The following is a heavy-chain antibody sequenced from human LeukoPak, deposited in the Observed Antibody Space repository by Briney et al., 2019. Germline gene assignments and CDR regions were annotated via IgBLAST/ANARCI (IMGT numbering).Heavy chain of an antibody. CDR3: AKQIFCSGGSCYSVPPMGWFDP. CDR2: ISGSGGST. J-gene: IGHJ5*02. D-gene: IGHD2-15*01. V-gene: IGHV3-23*01. Sequence: GGSLRLSCAASGFTFSSYGMSWVRQAPGKGLEWVSAISGSGGSTYYADFVKGRFTISRDNSKNTLYLQMNSLRAEDTAVYYCAKQIFCSGGSCYSVPPMGWFDPWGQGTLVTVSS. CDR1: GFTFSSYG.